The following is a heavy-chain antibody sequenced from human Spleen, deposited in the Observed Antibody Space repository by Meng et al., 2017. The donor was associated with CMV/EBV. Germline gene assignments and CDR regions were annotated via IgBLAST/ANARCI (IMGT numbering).Heavy chain of an antibody. CDR1: GYTFTSYG. Sequence: ASVKVSCKASGYTFTSYGISWVRQAPGQGPEWMAWSSNYNCNRKYAQKFLGRVTMTTDTSTSTAYMELRSLRSDDTAVYYCARDWEPYDVVTGYHYLDYWGQGTLVTVSS. V-gene: IGHV1-18*01. J-gene: IGHJ4*02. CDR3: ARDWEPYDVVTGYHYLDY. D-gene: IGHD3-9*01. CDR2: SSNYNCNR.